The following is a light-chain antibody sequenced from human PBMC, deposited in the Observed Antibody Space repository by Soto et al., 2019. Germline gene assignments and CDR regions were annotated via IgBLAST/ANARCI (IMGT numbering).Light chain of an antibody. CDR2: AAS. CDR1: QGISSY. V-gene: IGKV1-39*01. Sequence: DIQMTQSPSSLSASVGDSVTITCRASQGISSYLNWYQHKPGKAPKLLIFAASTLQTGVPSRFSGSGSETDFTLTISSLQPEDSATYYCQQSYSTPQWTFGQGTKVEIK. J-gene: IGKJ1*01. CDR3: QQSYSTPQWT.